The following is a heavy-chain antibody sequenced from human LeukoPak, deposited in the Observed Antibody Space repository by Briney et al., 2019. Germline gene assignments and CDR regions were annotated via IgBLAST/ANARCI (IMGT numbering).Heavy chain of an antibody. V-gene: IGHV4-61*02. CDR1: GGSISSGSDY. CDR3: AREGYYGSGSYPDY. Sequence: SQTLSLTCTVSGGSISSGSDYWSWIRQPAGKGLEWIGRIYTSGSTNYNPSLKSRVTISVDTSKNQFSLKLSSVTAADTAVYYCAREGYYGSGSYPDYWGQGTLVTVSS. CDR2: IYTSGST. D-gene: IGHD3-10*01. J-gene: IGHJ4*02.